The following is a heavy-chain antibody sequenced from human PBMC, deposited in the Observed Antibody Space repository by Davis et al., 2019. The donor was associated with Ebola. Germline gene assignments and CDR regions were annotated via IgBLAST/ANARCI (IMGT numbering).Heavy chain of an antibody. D-gene: IGHD3-10*01. Sequence: SVQVSCKASGHTFTSYGISWVRQAPGQGLEWMGGIIPIFGTANYAQKFQGRVTMTRNTSISTAYMELNSLRSEDTAVYYCARRYITMVQGVITNYYYYGMDVWGQGTTVTVSS. J-gene: IGHJ6*02. V-gene: IGHV1-69*05. CDR2: IIPIFGTA. CDR3: ARRYITMVQGVITNYYYYGMDV. CDR1: GHTFTSYG.